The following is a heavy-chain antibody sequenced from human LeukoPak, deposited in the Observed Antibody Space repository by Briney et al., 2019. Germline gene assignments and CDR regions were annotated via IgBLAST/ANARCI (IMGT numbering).Heavy chain of an antibody. CDR3: ARHPLSSGWYGEFYFDY. D-gene: IGHD6-19*01. CDR2: IKQDGSEK. CDR1: GFTFSSYW. J-gene: IGHJ4*02. V-gene: IGHV3-7*01. Sequence: GGSLRLSCAASGFTFSSYWMSWVRQAPGKGLEWVANIKQDGSEKYYVDSVKGRFTISRDNAKNSLYLQMNSLRAEDTAVYYCARHPLSSGWYGEFYFDYWGQGTLATVSS.